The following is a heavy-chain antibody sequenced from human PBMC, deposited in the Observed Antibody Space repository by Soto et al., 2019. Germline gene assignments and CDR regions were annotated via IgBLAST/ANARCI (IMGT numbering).Heavy chain of an antibody. Sequence: PSETLSLTCAVYSGSFSGYYWSWIRQPPGKGLEWIGEINHSGSTNYNPSLKSRVTISVDTSKNQFSLKLSSVTAADAAVYYCARQREYSASRLNNWFDPWGQGSLVTVSS. CDR3: ARQREYSASRLNNWFDP. J-gene: IGHJ5*02. D-gene: IGHD6-6*01. CDR2: INHSGST. V-gene: IGHV4-34*01. CDR1: SGSFSGYY.